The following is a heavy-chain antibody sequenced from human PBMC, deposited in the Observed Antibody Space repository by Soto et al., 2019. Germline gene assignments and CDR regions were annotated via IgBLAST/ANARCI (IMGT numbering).Heavy chain of an antibody. CDR2: IWYDGSNK. V-gene: IGHV3-33*01. CDR3: APGHCSSTSCYEERDYNWFDP. Sequence: PGGSLRLSCAASGFTFSSYGMHWVRQAPGKGLEWVAVIWYDGSNKYYADSVKGRFTISRDNSKNTLYLQMNSLRAEDTAVYYCAPGHCSSTSCYEERDYNWFDPWGQGTLVTVSS. CDR1: GFTFSSYG. J-gene: IGHJ5*02. D-gene: IGHD2-2*01.